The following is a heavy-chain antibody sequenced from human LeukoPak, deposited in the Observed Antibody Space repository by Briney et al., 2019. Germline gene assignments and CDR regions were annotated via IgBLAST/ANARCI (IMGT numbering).Heavy chain of an antibody. J-gene: IGHJ4*02. D-gene: IGHD6-13*01. CDR2: IKQDGSEK. Sequence: AGASLRLSCAAAGFTFSTYWMSWVRQAPGKGLEWVANIKQDGSEKYYVDSVKGRFTISRDNAKNSLYLQMNSLRAEDTAMYYCARDSAGNDYWGQGTLVTVSS. V-gene: IGHV3-7*01. CDR1: GFTFSTYW. CDR3: ARDSAGNDY.